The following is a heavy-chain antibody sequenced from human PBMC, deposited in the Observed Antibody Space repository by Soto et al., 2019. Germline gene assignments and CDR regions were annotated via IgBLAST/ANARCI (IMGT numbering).Heavy chain of an antibody. CDR2: IYYSGST. CDR3: AAGRRGAYSSSWPPLDV. Sequence: QLQLQESGPGLVKPSETLSLTCTVSGGSISSSSYYWGWIRQPPGKGLEWIGSIYYSGSTYDNPSLKSRVTISVDTSKNHFSLELSAVTAADAGVYYCAAGRRGAYSSSWPPLDVWGQGTTVTVSS. D-gene: IGHD6-13*01. CDR1: GGSISSSSYY. J-gene: IGHJ6*02. V-gene: IGHV4-39*02.